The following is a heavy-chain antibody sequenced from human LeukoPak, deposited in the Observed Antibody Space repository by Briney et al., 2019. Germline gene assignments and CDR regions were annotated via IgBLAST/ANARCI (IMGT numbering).Heavy chain of an antibody. D-gene: IGHD2-15*01. J-gene: IGHJ3*02. CDR1: GYSISSGYY. Sequence: SETLSLTCTVSGYSISSGYYWGWIRQPPGKGLEWIGSIYHSGSTYYTPSLKSRVTISIDTSKNQFSLKLISVTAADTAVYFCARHCSDSNCYRLDAFDIWGQGTLVTVSS. CDR2: IYHSGST. CDR3: ARHCSDSNCYRLDAFDI. V-gene: IGHV4-38-2*02.